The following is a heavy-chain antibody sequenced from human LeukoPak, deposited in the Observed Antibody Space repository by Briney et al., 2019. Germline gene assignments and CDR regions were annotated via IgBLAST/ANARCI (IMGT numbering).Heavy chain of an antibody. J-gene: IGHJ4*02. CDR1: GGSFSGYY. D-gene: IGHD3-9*01. V-gene: IGHV4-34*01. Sequence: SETLSLTCAVYGGSFSGYYWSWIRQSPRKGLEWIGEINHNGATNYNPSLKSRVTISRDVSNNQFSLKLSSVTAADTAVYYCASQLDTTGYYVGFFDSWGQGALVTVSS. CDR2: INHNGAT. CDR3: ASQLDTTGYYVGFFDS.